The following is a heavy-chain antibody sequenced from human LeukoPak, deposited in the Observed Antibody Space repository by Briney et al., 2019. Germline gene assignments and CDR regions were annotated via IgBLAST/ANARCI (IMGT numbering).Heavy chain of an antibody. CDR3: ARDRDYYDSSRGRKIDY. J-gene: IGHJ4*02. CDR1: GGSISSSSYY. D-gene: IGHD3-22*01. Sequence: PSETLSLTCSVSGGSISSSSYYWGWIRQPPGKGLEWIGSIYYSGSTYYNPSLKSRVTISVDTSKNQFSLKLSSVTAADTAVYYCARDRDYYDSSRGRKIDYWGQGTLVTVSS. V-gene: IGHV4-39*07. CDR2: IYYSGST.